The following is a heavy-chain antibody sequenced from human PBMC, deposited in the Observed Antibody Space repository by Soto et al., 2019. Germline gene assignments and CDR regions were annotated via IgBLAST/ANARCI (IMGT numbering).Heavy chain of an antibody. Sequence: SSETLSLTCTVSGGSIGGSNYFWGWIRQSPGTGLEWLGTIYSSGSTYYNPSLKSRITMSLDTSKNQFSLNLGSVTAADTAVYYCTRRRFGARGVTTMDVSGPGSTVTVSS. V-gene: IGHV4-39*01. CDR1: GGSIGGSNYF. J-gene: IGHJ6*02. CDR2: IYSSGST. CDR3: TRRRFGARGVTTMDV. D-gene: IGHD3-10*01.